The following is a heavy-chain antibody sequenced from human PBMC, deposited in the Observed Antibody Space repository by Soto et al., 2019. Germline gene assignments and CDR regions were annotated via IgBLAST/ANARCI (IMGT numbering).Heavy chain of an antibody. CDR2: IIPIFGTA. CDR3: ARYSSGRQCFDY. J-gene: IGHJ4*02. Sequence: ASVKVSCKASGGTFSSYAISWVRQAPGQGLEWMGGIIPIFGTANYAQKFQGRVTITADESTSTAYMELSSLRSEDTAVYYCARYSSGRQCFDYWGQGTLVTVSS. D-gene: IGHD6-19*01. CDR1: GGTFSSYA. V-gene: IGHV1-69*13.